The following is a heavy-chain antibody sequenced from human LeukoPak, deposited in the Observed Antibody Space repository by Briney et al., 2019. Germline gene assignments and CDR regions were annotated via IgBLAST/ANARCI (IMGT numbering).Heavy chain of an antibody. CDR2: ISSSGGRT. CDR3: AKVGSSGYYYRWFDP. D-gene: IGHD3-22*01. CDR1: GFTFSNYA. Sequence: GGSLRLSCAASGFTFSNYAMNWVRQAPGKGLEWVSGISSSGGRTYYADSVKGRFTISRDNSKNTLYLQMNSLRAEDTAVYYCAKVGSSGYYYRWFDPWGQGTLVTVSS. J-gene: IGHJ5*02. V-gene: IGHV3-23*01.